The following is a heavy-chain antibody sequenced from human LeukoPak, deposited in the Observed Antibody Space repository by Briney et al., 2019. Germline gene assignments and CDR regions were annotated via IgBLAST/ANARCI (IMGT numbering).Heavy chain of an antibody. J-gene: IGHJ4*02. CDR1: GGSISSYY. CDR3: ARDRSMVRGVIITGFYDY. V-gene: IGHV4-4*07. Sequence: SETLSLTCTVSGGSISSYYWSWIRQPAGKGLEWIGRIYTSGSTNYNPSLKSRVTMSVGTSKNQFSLKLSSVTAADTAVYYCARDRSMVRGVIITGFYDYWGQGTLVTVSS. CDR2: IYTSGST. D-gene: IGHD3-10*01.